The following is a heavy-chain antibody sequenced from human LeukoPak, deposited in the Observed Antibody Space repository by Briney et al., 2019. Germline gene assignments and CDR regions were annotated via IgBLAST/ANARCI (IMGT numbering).Heavy chain of an antibody. D-gene: IGHD1-26*01. CDR2: IYYSGST. CDR3: TRHGPYVETTTQPLDY. Sequence: SETLSFTCTVSGGSISGYFWSWIRQPPGKGPEWIGYIYYSGSTNYNPSLKSRVTISLDTSKSQFSLKLTSVTAADTAVYYCTRHGPYVETTTQPLDYWDQGGLVTVSS. V-gene: IGHV4-59*08. CDR1: GGSISGYF. J-gene: IGHJ4*02.